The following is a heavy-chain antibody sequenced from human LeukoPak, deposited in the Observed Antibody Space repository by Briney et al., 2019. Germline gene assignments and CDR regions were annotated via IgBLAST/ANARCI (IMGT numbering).Heavy chain of an antibody. V-gene: IGHV5-51*01. CDR1: GYSFTSYW. Sequence: GESLKISCKGSGYSFTSYWIAWVRQMPGKGLEWMGIIYPGDSDTRYSPSFQGQVSISADKSISAAFLQWSSLKASDTAMYYCVRHGQPFSTGDYWGQGTLVTVSS. J-gene: IGHJ4*02. D-gene: IGHD2-2*01. CDR3: VRHGQPFSTGDY. CDR2: IYPGDSDT.